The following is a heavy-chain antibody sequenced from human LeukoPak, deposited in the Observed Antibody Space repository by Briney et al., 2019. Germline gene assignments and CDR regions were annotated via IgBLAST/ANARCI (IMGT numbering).Heavy chain of an antibody. CDR1: GFTFSSYA. CDR2: ISDNAYTT. D-gene: IGHD3-22*01. Sequence: GGSLSLSCAASGFTFSSYAMSWVRQAPGKGLEWVSSISDNAYTTYYADSVRGRFTISRDNSKNTLYLQMIGLRAEDTAVYSCAKYYYDSSGYYDAAPLDSWGQGTLVTVSS. CDR3: AKYYYDSSGYYDAAPLDS. V-gene: IGHV3-23*01. J-gene: IGHJ4*02.